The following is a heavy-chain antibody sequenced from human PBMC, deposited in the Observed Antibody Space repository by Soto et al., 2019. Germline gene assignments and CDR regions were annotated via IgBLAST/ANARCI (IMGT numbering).Heavy chain of an antibody. CDR3: ATSYGSGYRAFDY. V-gene: IGHV1-69*02. Sequence: QVQLVQSGAEVKRPGSSVKVSCKASGDTFSFYSINWVRQAPGLGLEWMGRVNPILSLSKYAQRFQGRVTMTADKSTSTAYMVISSLRSEDTAIYYCATSYGSGYRAFDYWGQGAQVIVSS. CDR1: GDTFSFYS. CDR2: VNPILSLS. J-gene: IGHJ4*02. D-gene: IGHD3-10*01.